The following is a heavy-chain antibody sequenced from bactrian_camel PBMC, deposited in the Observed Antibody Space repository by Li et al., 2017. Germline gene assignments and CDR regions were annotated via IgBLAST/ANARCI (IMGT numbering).Heavy chain of an antibody. D-gene: IGHD2*01. CDR1: GDMNNRYY. V-gene: IGHV3S53*01. CDR3: ATEGSWLPPSD. CDR2: IASDGTS. J-gene: IGHJ4*01. Sequence: PLVESGGGSVQAGGSLRLSCVASGDMNNRYYMGWFRQAPGKEREGVVGIASDGTSTYRPSVKGRFTISRDNDKKTLYLQLSSLKTEDTAMYYCATEGSWLPPSDWGQGTQVTVS.